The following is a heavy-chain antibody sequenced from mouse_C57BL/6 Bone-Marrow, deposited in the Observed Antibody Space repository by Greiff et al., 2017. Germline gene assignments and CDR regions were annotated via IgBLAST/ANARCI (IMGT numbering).Heavy chain of an antibody. V-gene: IGHV5-9*01. J-gene: IGHJ4*01. CDR2: ISGGGGNT. CDR1: GFTFSSYT. Sequence: EVKLVESGGGLVKPGGSLKLSCAASGFTFSSYTMSWVRQTPEKRLEWVATISGGGGNTYYPDSVKGRFTISRDNAKNTLYLRMSSLRSEDTALYYCARHVGPYAMDYWGQGTSVTVSS. CDR3: ARHVGPYAMDY.